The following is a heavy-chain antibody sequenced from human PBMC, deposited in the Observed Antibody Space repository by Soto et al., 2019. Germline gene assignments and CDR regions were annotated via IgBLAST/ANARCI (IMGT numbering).Heavy chain of an antibody. V-gene: IGHV4-34*01. Sequence: QVQLQQWGAGLLKPSETLSLTCAVYGGSFSGYYWSWIRQPPGKGLEWIGEINHSGSTNYNPSRKSRVTISVDTSKNQFSLKLSSVTAADTAVYYCARGRVSDPWGQGTLVTVSS. CDR3: ARGRVSDP. J-gene: IGHJ5*02. CDR1: GGSFSGYY. D-gene: IGHD4-4*01. CDR2: INHSGST.